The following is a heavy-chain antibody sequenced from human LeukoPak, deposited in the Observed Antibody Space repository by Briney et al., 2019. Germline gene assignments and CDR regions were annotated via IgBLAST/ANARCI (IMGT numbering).Heavy chain of an antibody. CDR1: GFSLTSYE. CDR3: ARDTVNGPFVISLDY. CDR2: FSSGGNAK. D-gene: IGHD2-8*01. V-gene: IGHV3-48*03. J-gene: IGHJ4*02. Sequence: GGSLRLSCAASGFSLTSYEMNWVRQTPGRGLEWVSHFSSGGNAKYYADSLRGRFSMSRDNAKNSLYLEMNSLRAEDTAVYYCARDTVNGPFVISLDYWGQGALVTVSS.